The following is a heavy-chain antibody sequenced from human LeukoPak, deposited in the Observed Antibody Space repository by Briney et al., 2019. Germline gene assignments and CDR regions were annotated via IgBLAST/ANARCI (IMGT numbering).Heavy chain of an antibody. Sequence: PSETLSLTCTVSGGSISSTGYFWGWIRQPPGKGLEWIGNVHHSVSTNYNPSLKSRVTISVDTSKNQISTVLRSVTAADTAVYYCANRGPGTGWSFDYWGQGTLVTVSS. D-gene: IGHD6-19*01. CDR2: VHHSVST. CDR1: GGSISSTGYF. V-gene: IGHV4-39*01. J-gene: IGHJ4*02. CDR3: ANRGPGTGWSFDY.